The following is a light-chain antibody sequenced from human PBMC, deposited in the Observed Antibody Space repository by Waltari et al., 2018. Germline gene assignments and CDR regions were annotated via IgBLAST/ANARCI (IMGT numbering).Light chain of an antibody. CDR2: DVS. J-gene: IGLJ2*01. Sequence: QSALTQPASVSGSPGQSITISCTGTSSDVGYNYVSWYQQFPGKAPKLVIYDVSHRPLGVSNRFSGSKSGNTASLTISGLQAEDEADYLCSSYITSSTLFGGGTKLTVL. CDR1: SSDVGYNY. CDR3: SSYITSSTL. V-gene: IGLV2-14*01.